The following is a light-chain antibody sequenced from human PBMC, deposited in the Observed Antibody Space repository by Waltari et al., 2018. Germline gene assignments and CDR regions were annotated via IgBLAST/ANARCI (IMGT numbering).Light chain of an antibody. J-gene: IGLJ3*02. CDR3: AAWDDSLNVWV. CDR2: ANS. V-gene: IGLV1-44*01. CDR1: TSNIGSPN. Sequence: QSVLTQPPSASGTPGQRVIIICSGPTSNIGSPNLHWYQQFPGTATKLLIYANSQRPSGVPDRFSGSKSGTSGSLAISGLQSEDEADYYCAAWDDSLNVWVFGGGTKLTVL.